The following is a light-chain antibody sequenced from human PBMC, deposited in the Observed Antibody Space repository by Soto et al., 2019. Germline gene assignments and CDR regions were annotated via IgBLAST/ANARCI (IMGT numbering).Light chain of an antibody. J-gene: IGKJ5*01. V-gene: IGKV1-39*01. CDR3: QQCHATPLT. CDR2: GAK. Sequence: IHMTQSPSFLSASVLYRVTITFRASQAISNYLNWYQQKPGKAPNLLIFGAKTLQSGVPSRFSGSGYGTDFTLTITTLQPEDVEIYYCQQCHATPLTFGQGTRLEV. CDR1: QAISNY.